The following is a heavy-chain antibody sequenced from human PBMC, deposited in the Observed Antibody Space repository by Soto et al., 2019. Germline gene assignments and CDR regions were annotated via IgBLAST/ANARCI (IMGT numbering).Heavy chain of an antibody. D-gene: IGHD6-19*01. CDR3: ARVIGGWYYFDY. Sequence: QVQLVQSGAEVKKPGASVNVSCKASGYTFTSYAMHWVRQAPGQRLEWMGWINAGNGNTKYSQKFQGRVTITRDTSASTAYMELSSLRSEDTAVYYCARVIGGWYYFDYWGQGTLVTVSS. J-gene: IGHJ4*02. CDR2: INAGNGNT. V-gene: IGHV1-3*01. CDR1: GYTFTSYA.